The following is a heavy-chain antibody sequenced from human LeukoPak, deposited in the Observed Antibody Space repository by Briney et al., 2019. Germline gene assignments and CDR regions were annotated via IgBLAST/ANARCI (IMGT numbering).Heavy chain of an antibody. CDR1: GFTFSSYG. CDR3: AKDWTASSSNGGVPDY. Sequence: PGRSLRLSCAASGFTFSSYGMHWGRQAPGKGLEWVAVISYDGSNKYYADSVKGRFTISRDNSKNTLYLQMNSLRAEDTAVYYCAKDWTASSSNGGVPDYWGQGTLVTVSS. V-gene: IGHV3-30*18. J-gene: IGHJ4*02. D-gene: IGHD6-13*01. CDR2: ISYDGSNK.